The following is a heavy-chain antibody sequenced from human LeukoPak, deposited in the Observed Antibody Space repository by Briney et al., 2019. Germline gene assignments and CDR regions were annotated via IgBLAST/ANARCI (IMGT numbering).Heavy chain of an antibody. CDR3: VGYYYDSSGYYRDY. D-gene: IGHD3-22*01. CDR1: GGSISSSSYY. CDR2: IYYSGST. Sequence: SETLSLTCTVSGGSISSSSYYWGWLRQPPGRGLEWIGSIYYSGSTYYNPSLKSRVTISVATSKNQFSLKLSSVTAADTGVYYCVGYYYDSSGYYRDYWGQGTLVTVSS. V-gene: IGHV4-39*01. J-gene: IGHJ4*02.